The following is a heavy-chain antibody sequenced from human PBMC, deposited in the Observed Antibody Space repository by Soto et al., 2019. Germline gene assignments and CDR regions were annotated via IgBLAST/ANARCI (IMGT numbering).Heavy chain of an antibody. D-gene: IGHD3-10*01. CDR1: GYTFTSYG. Sequence: GASVKVSCKASGYTFTSYGISWVRQAPGQGLEWMGWISAYNGNTNYAQKLQGRVTMTTDTSTSTAYMELRGLRSDDTAVYYCARGPRPRWFGEFPFYYYYGMDVWGQGTTATVSS. CDR2: ISAYNGNT. J-gene: IGHJ6*02. CDR3: ARGPRPRWFGEFPFYYYYGMDV. V-gene: IGHV1-18*04.